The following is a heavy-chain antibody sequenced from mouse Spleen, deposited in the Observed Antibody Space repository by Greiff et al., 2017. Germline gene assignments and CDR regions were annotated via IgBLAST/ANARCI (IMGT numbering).Heavy chain of an antibody. Sequence: VQLQQSGAELVKPGASVKISCKASGYAFSSYWMNWVKQRPGKGLEWIGQIYPGDGDTNYNGKFKGKATLTADKSSSTAYMQVSSLTSEDSAVYFCASEPNYYGSSGWFAYWGQGTLVTVSA. D-gene: IGHD1-1*01. J-gene: IGHJ3*01. CDR2: IYPGDGDT. CDR1: GYAFSSYW. CDR3: ASEPNYYGSSGWFAY. V-gene: IGHV1-80*01.